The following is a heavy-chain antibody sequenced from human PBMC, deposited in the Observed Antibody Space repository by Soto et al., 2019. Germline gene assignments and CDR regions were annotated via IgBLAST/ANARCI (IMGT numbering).Heavy chain of an antibody. CDR2: IYYSGST. V-gene: IGHV4-59*01. D-gene: IGHD2-2*03. CDR3: AREGNLGRWIQPLDS. CDR1: GGSISSYY. J-gene: IGHJ4*02. Sequence: SETLSLTCTVSGGSISSYYWSWIRQPPGKGLEWIGYIYYSGSTNYNPSLKSRVTISVDTSKNHFSLKLISVTTADTAMYFCAREGNLGRWIQPLDSWGQGTLVTVSS.